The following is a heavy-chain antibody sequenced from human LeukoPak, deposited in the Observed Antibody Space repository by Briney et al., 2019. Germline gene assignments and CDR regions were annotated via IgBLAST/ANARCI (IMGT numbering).Heavy chain of an antibody. Sequence: SETLSLTCTVSGGSISSYYWSWIRQPPGKGLEWIGYIYYSGSTNYNPSLKSRVTISVDTSKNQFSLKLSSVAAADTAVYYCARLMKSVYSSSSRHRTFDYWGQGTLVTVSS. CDR2: IYYSGST. CDR3: ARLMKSVYSSSSRHRTFDY. J-gene: IGHJ4*02. V-gene: IGHV4-59*01. D-gene: IGHD6-6*01. CDR1: GGSISSYY.